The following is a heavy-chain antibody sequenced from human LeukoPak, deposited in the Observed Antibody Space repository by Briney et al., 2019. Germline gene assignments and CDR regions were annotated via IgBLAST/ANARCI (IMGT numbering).Heavy chain of an antibody. CDR2: IYYSGST. Sequence: PSETLSLTCTVSGGSISSYYWSWIRQPPGKGLEWIGYIYYSGSTNYNPSLKSRVTISVDTSKNQSSLKLSSVTAADTAVYYCARDYHAYYDSSGHFDYWGQGTLVTVSS. CDR3: ARDYHAYYDSSGHFDY. V-gene: IGHV4-59*01. CDR1: GGSISSYY. D-gene: IGHD3-22*01. J-gene: IGHJ4*02.